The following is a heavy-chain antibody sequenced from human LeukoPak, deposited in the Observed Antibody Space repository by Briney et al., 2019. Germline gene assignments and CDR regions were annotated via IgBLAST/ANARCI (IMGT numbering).Heavy chain of an antibody. CDR1: GFTFSSYA. J-gene: IGHJ4*02. V-gene: IGHV3-23*01. CDR2: TSGSGGST. Sequence: AGTLSLSCAAPGFTFSSYAMSWVRQAPGKGLEWVSATSGSGGSTYYADSVKGRFTISRDNSKHTLYLQMNSLRAEDTAVYYCAKGWLEWVEAYYFDYWGQGTLVTVSS. CDR3: AKGWLEWVEAYYFDY. D-gene: IGHD3-3*01.